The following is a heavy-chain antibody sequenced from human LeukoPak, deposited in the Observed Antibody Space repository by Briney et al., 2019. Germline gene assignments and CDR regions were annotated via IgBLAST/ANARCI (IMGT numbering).Heavy chain of an antibody. V-gene: IGHV1-2*02. J-gene: IGHJ4*02. CDR3: ARCPLRYDLWSGRPIRHFDY. D-gene: IGHD3-3*01. Sequence: GASVKVSCKASGYTVTGYYMHWVRQAPGQGLEWMGWINPNSGGTNYAQKFQGRVTMTRDTSISTAYMELSRLRSDDTAVYYCARCPLRYDLWSGRPIRHFDYWGQGTLVTVSS. CDR1: GYTVTGYY. CDR2: INPNSGGT.